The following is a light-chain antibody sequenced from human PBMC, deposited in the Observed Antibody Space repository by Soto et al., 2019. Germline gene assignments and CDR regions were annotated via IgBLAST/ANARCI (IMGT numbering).Light chain of an antibody. V-gene: IGKV1-27*01. CDR1: QGIGKY. CDR3: QKCNSAPLT. Sequence: DVKMSQSPSSLSASIGDRVTMTCRASQGIGKYLAWYQQKPGKAPKLLIYGASTLQSGVPSRFSGSGSGTEFTLTISSLQPDDVATYYCQKCNSAPLTFGGATMVDVK. J-gene: IGKJ4*01. CDR2: GAS.